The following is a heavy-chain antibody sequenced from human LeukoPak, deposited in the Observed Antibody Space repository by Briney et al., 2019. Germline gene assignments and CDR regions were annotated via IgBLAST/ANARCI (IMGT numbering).Heavy chain of an antibody. CDR1: GFTFNSFA. CDR3: AKPIPRAVAGHAYLDY. CDR2: ISGSGGST. D-gene: IGHD6-19*01. J-gene: IGHJ4*02. V-gene: IGHV3-23*01. Sequence: GGSRRLSCAVSGFTFNSFAMSWVRQAPGKGLEWVSSISGSGGSTYYADSVKGRFTISRDNSKNTLYLQMNSLRAEDTAVYYCAKPIPRAVAGHAYLDYWGQGTLVTVSS.